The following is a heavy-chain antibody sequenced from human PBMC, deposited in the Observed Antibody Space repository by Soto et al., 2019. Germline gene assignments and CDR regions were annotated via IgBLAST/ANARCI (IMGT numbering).Heavy chain of an antibody. J-gene: IGHJ4*02. V-gene: IGHV5-51*01. D-gene: IGHD5-12*01. CDR3: ARQWNFDY. Sequence: GPSLKISCKASGYIFTTYWISWVRQMPGQGLEWIGIINPIDSDTRYSPSFQGQVTISADKSISTTYLQWSSLKASDTAIYYCARQWNFDYWGQGTLVTVLL. CDR2: INPIDSDT. CDR1: GYIFTTYW.